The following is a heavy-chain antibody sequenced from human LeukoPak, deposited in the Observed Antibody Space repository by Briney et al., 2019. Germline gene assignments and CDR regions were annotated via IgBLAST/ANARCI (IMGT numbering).Heavy chain of an antibody. V-gene: IGHV4-38-2*02. CDR1: GYSISSGYY. CDR3: ARAPSENYYYYYMDV. CDR2: IYHSGST. J-gene: IGHJ6*03. Sequence: SETLSLTCTVSGYSISSGYYWGWIRQPPGKGLEWIGSIYHSGSTYYNPSLKSRVTISVDTSKNQFSLKLSSVTAADTAVYYCARAPSENYYYYYMDVWGKGTTVTVSS.